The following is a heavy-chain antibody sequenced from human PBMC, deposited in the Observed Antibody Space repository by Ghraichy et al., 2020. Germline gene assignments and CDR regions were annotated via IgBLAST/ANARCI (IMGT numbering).Heavy chain of an antibody. J-gene: IGHJ5*02. CDR3: ARDPYCSSTNCYTGSWFDP. CDR1: GFTFSSYW. Sequence: GALNISCAASGFTFSSYWMHWVRQAPGKGLVWVSSISTDGSRTSYADSVKGRFTISRDNAKNTLYLQMNSLRAEDTAVYYCARDPYCSSTNCYTGSWFDPWGLGTLVTVSS. V-gene: IGHV3-74*01. D-gene: IGHD2-2*02. CDR2: ISTDGSRT.